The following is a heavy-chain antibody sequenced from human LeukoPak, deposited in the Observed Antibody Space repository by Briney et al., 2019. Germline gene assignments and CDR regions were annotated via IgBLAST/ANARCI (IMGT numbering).Heavy chain of an antibody. Sequence: SETLSLTCAVYGGSFSGYSWNWIRQPPVKGLEWIGEINHSGGTNYNPSLKSRVTISVDTSKNQFSLKLGSVTAADTAVYYCARRVRFGDGWVFDYWGQGALVTVSS. CDR1: GGSFSGYS. J-gene: IGHJ4*02. CDR2: INHSGGT. V-gene: IGHV4-34*01. CDR3: ARRVRFGDGWVFDY. D-gene: IGHD5-24*01.